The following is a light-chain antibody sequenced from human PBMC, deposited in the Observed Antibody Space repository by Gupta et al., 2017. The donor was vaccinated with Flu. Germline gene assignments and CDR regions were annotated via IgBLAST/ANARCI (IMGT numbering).Light chain of an antibody. CDR3: AAWDDSLNGPV. J-gene: IGLJ3*02. CDR2: YNN. Sequence: QSVLTQPPSASGTAGQRVSIACSGSSSNLGTNSVTWYQQLPGTAPKLLISYNNQRPSGVPDRFSGSKSGTSASLAITGLQSEDEADYYCAAWDDSLNGPVFGGGTKRTVL. CDR1: SSNLGTNS. V-gene: IGLV1-44*01.